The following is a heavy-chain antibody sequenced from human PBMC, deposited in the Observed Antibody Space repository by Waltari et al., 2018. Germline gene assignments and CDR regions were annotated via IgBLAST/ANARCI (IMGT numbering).Heavy chain of an antibody. J-gene: IGHJ2*01. CDR2: ISYDGSNK. Sequence: QVQLVESGGGVVQPGRSLRLSCAASGFTFSSSGMHWVRQAPGKGLEWVAVISYDGSNKYYADSVKGRFTISRDNSKNTLYLQMNSLRAEDTAVYYCAKGAIAVAGTPSGWYFDLWGRGTLVTVSS. CDR1: GFTFSSSG. V-gene: IGHV3-30*18. D-gene: IGHD6-19*01. CDR3: AKGAIAVAGTPSGWYFDL.